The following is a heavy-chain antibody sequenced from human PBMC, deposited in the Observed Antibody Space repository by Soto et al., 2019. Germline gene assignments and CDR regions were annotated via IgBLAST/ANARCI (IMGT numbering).Heavy chain of an antibody. Sequence: GASVKVSCKASGGTFSSYAISWVRQSPGQGLEWMGGIILIFGTANYAQKFQGRVTITADESTSTAYMELSSLRSEDTAVYYCAREGYCISTSCYAVYYYGMDVWGQGTTVTVSS. V-gene: IGHV1-69*13. CDR1: GGTFSSYA. J-gene: IGHJ6*02. D-gene: IGHD2-2*01. CDR2: IILIFGTA. CDR3: AREGYCISTSCYAVYYYGMDV.